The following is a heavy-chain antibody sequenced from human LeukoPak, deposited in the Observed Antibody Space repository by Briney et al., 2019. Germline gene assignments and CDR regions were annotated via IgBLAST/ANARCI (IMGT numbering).Heavy chain of an antibody. V-gene: IGHV3-43*02. CDR2: ISGDGGST. Sequence: PGGSLRLSCAASGFTFDDYAMHWVRQAPGKGLEWVSLISGDGGSTYYADSVKGRFTISRDNSKNSLYLQMNRLRTEDTALYYCAKDIHSGQQLWVDYWGQGTLVTVSS. J-gene: IGHJ4*02. CDR1: GFTFDDYA. CDR3: AKDIHSGQQLWVDY. D-gene: IGHD5-18*01.